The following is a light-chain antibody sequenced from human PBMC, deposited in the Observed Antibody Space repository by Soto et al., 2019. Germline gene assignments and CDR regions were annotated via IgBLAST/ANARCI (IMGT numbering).Light chain of an antibody. CDR1: SSDIGGYKL. V-gene: IGLV2-8*01. Sequence: QSALTQPPSASGSPGQSVTISCTGTSSDIGGYKLVSWYQHHPGKAPKLMIYEVSERPSGVPDRFSGSKSGHTASLTISGLQDEDESDYYCSSYAGSSDHVVFGWGTKLTVL. CDR2: EVS. CDR3: SSYAGSSDHVV. J-gene: IGLJ2*01.